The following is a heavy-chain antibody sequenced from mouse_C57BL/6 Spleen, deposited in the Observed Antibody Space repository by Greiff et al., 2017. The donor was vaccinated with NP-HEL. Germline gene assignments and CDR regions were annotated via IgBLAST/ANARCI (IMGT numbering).Heavy chain of an antibody. D-gene: IGHD2-1*01. J-gene: IGHJ2*01. CDR2: IDPEDGDT. CDR3: TNGNYVRYFDY. V-gene: IGHV14-1*01. CDR1: GFNIKDYY. Sequence: VQLQQSGAELVRPGASVKLSCTASGFNIKDYYMHWVKQRPEQGLEWIGRIDPEDGDTEYAPKFQGKATMTADTSSNTAYLQLSSLTSEDTAVYYCTNGNYVRYFDYWGQGTTLTVSS.